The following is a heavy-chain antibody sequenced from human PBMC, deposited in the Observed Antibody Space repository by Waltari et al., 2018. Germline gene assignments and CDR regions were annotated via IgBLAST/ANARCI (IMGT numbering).Heavy chain of an antibody. CDR3: ARDPHDYSNYQGWYFDL. CDR2: INSDGSST. Sequence: EVQLVESGGGLVQPGGSLRLSCAASGFTFSSYWMHWVRQAPGTGLVWVSRINSDGSSTSYADSVKGRFTISRDNAKNTLYLQMNSLRAEDTAVYYCARDPHDYSNYQGWYFDLWGRGTLVTVSS. CDR1: GFTFSSYW. D-gene: IGHD4-4*01. J-gene: IGHJ2*01. V-gene: IGHV3-74*01.